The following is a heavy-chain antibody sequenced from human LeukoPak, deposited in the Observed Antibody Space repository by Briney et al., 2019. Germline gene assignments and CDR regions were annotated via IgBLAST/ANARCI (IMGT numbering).Heavy chain of an antibody. D-gene: IGHD3-22*01. V-gene: IGHV4-34*01. CDR2: INHSGST. CDR1: GGSFSGYY. J-gene: IGHJ6*04. Sequence: SETLSLTCAVYGGSFSGYYWSWIRQPPGKGLEWIGEINHSGSTNYNPSLKSRVTISVDTSKNQFSLKLSSVTAADTAVYYCARGFRRSDRSYGMDVWGKGTTVTVSS. CDR3: ARGFRRSDRSYGMDV.